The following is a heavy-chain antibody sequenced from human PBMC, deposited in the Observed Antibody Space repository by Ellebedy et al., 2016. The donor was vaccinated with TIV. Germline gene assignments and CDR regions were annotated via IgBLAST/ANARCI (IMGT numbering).Heavy chain of an antibody. CDR3: ARGDKYYYDSSGYYYTY. V-gene: IGHV1-46*01. J-gene: IGHJ4*02. Sequence: ASVKVSCKASGYTFTSYYMYWVRQAPGQGLEWMGIINPSGGSSNYAQKFQGRVNMTRDTSTSTVYMELSSLRSEDTAVYYCARGDKYYYDSSGYYYTYWGQGTLVTVSS. CDR1: GYTFTSYY. D-gene: IGHD3-22*01. CDR2: INPSGGSS.